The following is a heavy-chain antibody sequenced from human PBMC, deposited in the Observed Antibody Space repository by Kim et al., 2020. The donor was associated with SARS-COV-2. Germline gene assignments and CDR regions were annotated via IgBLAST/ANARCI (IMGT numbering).Heavy chain of an antibody. Sequence: GGSLRLSCAASGFTFSDYYMSWIRQAPGKGLEWVSYISSSSSYTNYADSVKGRFTISRDNAKNSLYLQMNSLRAEDTAVYYCAREVKVRGFDYWGQGTLVTVSS. V-gene: IGHV3-11*05. CDR2: ISSSSSYT. J-gene: IGHJ4*02. D-gene: IGHD3-10*01. CDR1: GFTFSDYY. CDR3: AREVKVRGFDY.